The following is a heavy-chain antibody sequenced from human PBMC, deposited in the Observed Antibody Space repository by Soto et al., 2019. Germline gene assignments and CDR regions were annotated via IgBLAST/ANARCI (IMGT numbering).Heavy chain of an antibody. CDR3: ARDPDGIIDFDY. D-gene: IGHD3-10*01. J-gene: IGHJ4*02. Sequence: GGSLRLSCAVSGFTFSSFGMNWVRQAPGKGLEWISYITSDSSTRHYADFVKGRFTISRDNAKNSLYLQMNSLRDEDTAVYFCARDPDGIIDFDYWGQGTQVTVS. CDR1: GFTFSSFG. CDR2: ITSDSSTR. V-gene: IGHV3-48*02.